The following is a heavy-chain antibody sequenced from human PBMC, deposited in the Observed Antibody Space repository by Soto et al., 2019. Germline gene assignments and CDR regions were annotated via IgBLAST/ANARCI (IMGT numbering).Heavy chain of an antibody. V-gene: IGHV4-30-4*01. D-gene: IGHD2-15*01. Sequence: SETLSLTCTVSGGSISSGDYYWSWIRQPPGKGLEWIGYIYYSGSTYYNPSLKSRVTISVDTSKNQFSLKLSSVTAADTAVYYCASYCSGGSCYLIRRDAFDIWGQGTMVTVSS. CDR3: ASYCSGGSCYLIRRDAFDI. CDR2: IYYSGST. J-gene: IGHJ3*02. CDR1: GGSISSGDYY.